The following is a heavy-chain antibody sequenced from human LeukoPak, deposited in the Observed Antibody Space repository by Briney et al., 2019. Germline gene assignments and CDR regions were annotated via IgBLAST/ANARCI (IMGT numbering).Heavy chain of an antibody. CDR2: IKQDVSEK. J-gene: IGHJ4*02. CDR1: GFTFSNYW. D-gene: IGHD2-2*01. CDR3: ARALDSSSSRYQAFEY. Sequence: GGSLRLSCAASGFTFSNYWMSWVRQAPGKGLEWVANIKQDVSEKYYVDSVKGRFTISRDNAKNSLYLQMNSLRAEDTAVYYCARALDSSSSRYQAFEYWGQGTLVTVSS. V-gene: IGHV3-7*01.